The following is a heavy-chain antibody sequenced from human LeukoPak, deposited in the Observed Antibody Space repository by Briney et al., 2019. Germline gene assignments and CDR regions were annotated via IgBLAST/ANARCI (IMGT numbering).Heavy chain of an antibody. CDR1: GFTFDDYA. J-gene: IGHJ3*02. Sequence: GGSLRLSCAASGFTFDDYAMHWVRQAPGKGLEWVSGISWNSGSIGYADSVKGRFTISRDNAKNSLYLQMNSLRAEDTALYYCAKDIMVRGVIRLQGVAFDIWGQGTMVTVSS. CDR2: ISWNSGSI. CDR3: AKDIMVRGVIRLQGVAFDI. D-gene: IGHD3-10*01. V-gene: IGHV3-9*01.